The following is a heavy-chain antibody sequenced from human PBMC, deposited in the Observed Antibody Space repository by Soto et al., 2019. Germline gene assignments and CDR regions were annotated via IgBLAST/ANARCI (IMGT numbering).Heavy chain of an antibody. Sequence: EVQLLESGGGLVQPGGSLRLSCAASGFTFSSYAMSWVRQAPGKGLEWVSAISGSGGSTYYADSEKGRFTISRDNSKNPLYLQMTSQRAEDTAVYYCAKDPSRVRGWSWFDPWGQGTLVTVSS. CDR2: ISGSGGST. CDR1: GFTFSSYA. CDR3: AKDPSRVRGWSWFDP. J-gene: IGHJ5*02. V-gene: IGHV3-23*01. D-gene: IGHD3-10*01.